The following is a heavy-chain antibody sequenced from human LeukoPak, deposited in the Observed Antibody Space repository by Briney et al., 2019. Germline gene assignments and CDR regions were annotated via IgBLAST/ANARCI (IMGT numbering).Heavy chain of an antibody. J-gene: IGHJ4*02. D-gene: IGHD3-9*01. CDR3: ARRGLRYFAY. CDR1: GGSFSGYY. V-gene: IGHV4-34*01. CDR2: INHSGST. Sequence: SETLSLTCAVYGGSFSGYYWSWIRQPPGKGLEWIGEINHSGSTNYNPSLKSRVTISVDTSKNQFSLKLSSVTAADTAVYYCARRGLRYFAYWGQGTLVTVSS.